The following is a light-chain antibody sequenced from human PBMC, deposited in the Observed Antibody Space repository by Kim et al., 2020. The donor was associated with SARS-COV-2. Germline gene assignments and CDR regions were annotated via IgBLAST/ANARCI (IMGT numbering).Light chain of an antibody. CDR1: QSISIY. V-gene: IGKV1-39*01. J-gene: IGKJ4*01. CDR3: QQSYSTLT. Sequence: SASVGDRFTITCRASQSISIYLNLYQQKPGKAPKLLIYAASSLQSGVPSRFSGSGSGTDFTLTISSLQPEDFATYYCQQSYSTLTFGGGTKVDIK. CDR2: AAS.